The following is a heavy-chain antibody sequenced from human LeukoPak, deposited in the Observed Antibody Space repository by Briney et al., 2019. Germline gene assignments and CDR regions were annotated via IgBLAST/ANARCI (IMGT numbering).Heavy chain of an antibody. CDR3: ARDFIGLLRGKHYFDY. CDR1: GFTFSSYW. Sequence: HPGGSLRLSCAASGFTFSSYWMSWVRQAPGKGLEWVANIKQDGSEKYYVDSVKGRFTISRDNAKNSLYLQMNSLRAEDTAVYYCARDFIGLLRGKHYFDYWGQGTLVTVSS. J-gene: IGHJ4*02. D-gene: IGHD2-15*01. CDR2: IKQDGSEK. V-gene: IGHV3-7*01.